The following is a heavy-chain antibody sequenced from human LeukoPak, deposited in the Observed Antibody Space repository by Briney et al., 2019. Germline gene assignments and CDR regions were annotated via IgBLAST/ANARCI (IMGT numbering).Heavy chain of an antibody. CDR2: ISSSSSYI. CDR3: ARGSSSWYYLDY. CDR1: GFTFSSYA. Sequence: PGGSLRLSCAAPGFTFSSYAMSWVRQAPGKGLEWVSSISSSSSYIYYADSVKGRFTISRDNAKNSLYLQMNSLRVEDTAVYYCARGSSSWYYLDYWGQGTLVTVSS. J-gene: IGHJ4*02. D-gene: IGHD6-13*01. V-gene: IGHV3-21*01.